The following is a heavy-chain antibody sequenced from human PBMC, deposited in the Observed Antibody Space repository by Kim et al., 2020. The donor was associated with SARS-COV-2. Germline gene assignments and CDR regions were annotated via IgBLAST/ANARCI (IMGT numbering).Heavy chain of an antibody. D-gene: IGHD6-13*01. V-gene: IGHV3-33*06. Sequence: GGSLRLSCAASGFTFSSYGMHWVRQAPGKGLEWVAVIWYDGSNKYYADSVKGRFTISRDNSKNTLYLQMNSLRAEDTAVYYCAKDLAVAAAGTLSSPVLPKPGGAGAYWGQGTLVTVSS. CDR3: AKDLAVAAAGTLSSPVLPKPGGAGAY. CDR2: IWYDGSNK. J-gene: IGHJ4*02. CDR1: GFTFSSYG.